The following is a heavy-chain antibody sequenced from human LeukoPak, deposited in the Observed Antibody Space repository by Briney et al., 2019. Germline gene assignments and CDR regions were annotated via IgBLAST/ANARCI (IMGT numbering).Heavy chain of an antibody. CDR2: IKQDGSEK. D-gene: IGHD3-3*01. CDR1: GFTFSSYW. CDR3: ARTRMTIFGVADAFDI. Sequence: GSLRLSCAASGFTFSSYWMSWVRQAPGKGLEWVANIKQDGSEKYYVDSVKGRFTISRDNAKNSLYLQMNSLRAEDTAVYYCARTRMTIFGVADAFDIWGQGTMVTVSS. V-gene: IGHV3-7*01. J-gene: IGHJ3*02.